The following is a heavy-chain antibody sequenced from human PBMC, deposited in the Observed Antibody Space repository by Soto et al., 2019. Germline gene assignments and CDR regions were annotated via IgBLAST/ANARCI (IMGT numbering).Heavy chain of an antibody. J-gene: IGHJ4*02. CDR2: INAGNGNT. V-gene: IGHV1-3*05. Sequence: QVQLVQSGAEEKKPGASVKVSCKASGYTFTSYAMHWVRQAPGQRLEWMGWINAGNGNTKYSQKFQGRVTITRDTSASTAYMELSSLRSEDTAVYYCARDMDYDYVWGSIMVYWGQGTLVTVSS. CDR3: ARDMDYDYVWGSIMVY. D-gene: IGHD3-16*01. CDR1: GYTFTSYA.